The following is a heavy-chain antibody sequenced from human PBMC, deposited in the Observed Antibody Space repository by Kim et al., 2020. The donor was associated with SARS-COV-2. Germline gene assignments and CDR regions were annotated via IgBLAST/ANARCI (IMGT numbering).Heavy chain of an antibody. Sequence: SETLSLTCTVSGASVTNYDWSWIRQPPGEELQWIGYVYNTGNTNSNPSLKSRLTMTLDTSKNQFSLKLKSVTPADAAVYYCARVGSVTTKGMGTFDIWG. J-gene: IGHJ3*02. CDR1: GASVTNYD. CDR3: ARVGSVTTKGMGTFDI. CDR2: VYNTGNT. V-gene: IGHV4-59*02. D-gene: IGHD4-4*01.